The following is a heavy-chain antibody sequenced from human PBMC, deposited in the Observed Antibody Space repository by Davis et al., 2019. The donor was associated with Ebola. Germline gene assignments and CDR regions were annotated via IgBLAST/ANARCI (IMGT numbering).Heavy chain of an antibody. Sequence: GESLKISCKGSGYRFTSYWISWVCQMPGKGLEWIGIIDPSDSHIRYSPSFQGHVTISVDKSISTAYLQWSSLKASDTAMYHCARHPSDYYGMDVWGQGTTVTVSS. CDR3: ARHPSDYYGMDV. V-gene: IGHV5-10-1*01. J-gene: IGHJ6*02. CDR2: IDPSDSHI. CDR1: GYRFTSYW.